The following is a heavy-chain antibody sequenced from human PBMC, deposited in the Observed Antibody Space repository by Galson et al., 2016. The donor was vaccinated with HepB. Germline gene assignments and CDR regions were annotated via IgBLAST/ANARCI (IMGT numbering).Heavy chain of an antibody. CDR2: ISYGGRDE. Sequence: SLRLSCAASGFTFSSCTMHWVRQAPGKGLEWVAAISYGGRDEYYADSVKGRSTISRDNSKNTLYLQMDSLRAEDTAVYYCARDDLESNYFYYHGMDVWGQGTTVTVSS. V-gene: IGHV3-30*04. D-gene: IGHD1-1*01. CDR3: ARDDLESNYFYYHGMDV. J-gene: IGHJ6*02. CDR1: GFTFSSCT.